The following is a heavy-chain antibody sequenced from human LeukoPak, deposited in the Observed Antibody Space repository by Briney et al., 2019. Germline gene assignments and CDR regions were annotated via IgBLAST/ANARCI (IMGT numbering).Heavy chain of an antibody. CDR1: GDSVSAYRAV. CDR2: TYCRSQCIS. Sequence: SQTLSLTCDISGDSVSAYRAVGAWIRQSPSGGLEWLGRTYCRSQCISDYAESVRGRINITPDTSTNQFSLQLNSVTPEDTAVYFCARGTYGLEGYRDYYYWCWGQGTLVTVSS. J-gene: IGHJ4*02. D-gene: IGHD2-8*01. V-gene: IGHV6-1*01. CDR3: ARGTYGLEGYRDYYYWC.